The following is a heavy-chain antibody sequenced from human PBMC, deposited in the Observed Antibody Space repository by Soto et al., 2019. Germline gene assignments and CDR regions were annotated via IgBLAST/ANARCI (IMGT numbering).Heavy chain of an antibody. J-gene: IGHJ4*02. CDR3: ATRRTFDY. V-gene: IGHV3-7*01. Sequence: XSLRPSCVGSVFSLSSYWMNWVRQAPGKGLEWVANIKQDGSEKYYVDSAKGRFTISRDNAKKSLYLQMNSLSAEDAAIYYCATRRTFDYWGQGTLVTVSS. CDR1: VFSLSSYW. CDR2: IKQDGSEK.